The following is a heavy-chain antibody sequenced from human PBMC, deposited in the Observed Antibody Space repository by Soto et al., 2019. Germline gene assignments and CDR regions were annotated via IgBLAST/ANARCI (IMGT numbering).Heavy chain of an antibody. V-gene: IGHV3-21*01. CDR1: GFTFSSYS. D-gene: IGHD6-13*01. CDR3: ARDRTHSSSWSHPRNYGMDV. Sequence: GSLRLSCAASGFTFSSYSMNWVRQAPGKGLEWVSSISSSSSYIYYADSVKGRFTISRDNAKNSLNLQMNSLRAEDTAVYYCARDRTHSSSWSHPRNYGMDVWGQGTTVTVSS. J-gene: IGHJ6*02. CDR2: ISSSSSYI.